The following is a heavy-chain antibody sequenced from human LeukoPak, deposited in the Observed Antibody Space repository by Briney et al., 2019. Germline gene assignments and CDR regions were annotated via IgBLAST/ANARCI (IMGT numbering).Heavy chain of an antibody. CDR3: ARDSDDFWSGYLDY. D-gene: IGHD3-3*01. V-gene: IGHV3-30*02. J-gene: IGHJ4*02. CDR1: RFTFRNYG. CDR2: IWYDGSNQ. Sequence: PGGSLRLSCAASRFTFRNYGMHWVRQAPGKGLEWVATIWYDGSNQYYADSVKGRFTISRDNSKNTLYLQMNSLRAEDTAVYYCARDSDDFWSGYLDYWGQGTLVTVSS.